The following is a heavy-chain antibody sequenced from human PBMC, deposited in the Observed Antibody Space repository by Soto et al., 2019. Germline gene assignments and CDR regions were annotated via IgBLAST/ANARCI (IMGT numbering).Heavy chain of an antibody. Sequence: QVQLVQSGAEVKKPGASVKISCRASGFPFSSYYMHWGRQAPGQGLEWVAMISPRATTTFYAQNFQGRVTVARDTSTSKLFMEVGSLRSDDTAIYYCARGHAPDFYWYFDVWGRGTLVKVSS. V-gene: IGHV1-46*01. CDR1: GFPFSSYY. CDR2: ISPRATTT. J-gene: IGHJ2*01. D-gene: IGHD2-21*02. CDR3: ARGHAPDFYWYFDV.